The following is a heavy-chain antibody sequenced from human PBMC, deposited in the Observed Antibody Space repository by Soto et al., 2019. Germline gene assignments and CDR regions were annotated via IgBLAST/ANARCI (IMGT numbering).Heavy chain of an antibody. J-gene: IGHJ4*02. CDR2: IDARSNYI. Sequence: EVQLVESGGGLVKPGGSRRASCEASGFRLNSYSLNWVRQAPQKGREWVSLIDARSNYIYYADSVKGRFTISRDNARNSLYLQMDSLRVEDTAVYYCVRENEMAGATSAFEYWGQGTPVTVSS. CDR1: GFRLNSYS. D-gene: IGHD1-26*01. V-gene: IGHV3-21*02. CDR3: VRENEMAGATSAFEY.